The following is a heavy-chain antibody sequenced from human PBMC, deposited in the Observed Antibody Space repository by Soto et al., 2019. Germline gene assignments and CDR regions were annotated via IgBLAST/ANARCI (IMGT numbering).Heavy chain of an antibody. CDR3: ARGNEDLHFDY. CDR2: FHYGGST. J-gene: IGHJ4*02. Sequence: SETLSLTCTVSGGSISSFYWSWFRQPPGKGLEWIAYFHYGGSTYYNPSLKSRVTTSIDTSKKQFSLALSSVIAADTAVYYCARGNEDLHFDYWGQGTLVTVSS. D-gene: IGHD2-15*01. CDR1: GGSISSFY. V-gene: IGHV4-59*13.